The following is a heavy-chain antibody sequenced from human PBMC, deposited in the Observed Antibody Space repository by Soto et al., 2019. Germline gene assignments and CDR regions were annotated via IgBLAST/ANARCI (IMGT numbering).Heavy chain of an antibody. CDR1: GGSISSNY. CDR3: ARSYHNTIFGVVPYRGLDV. D-gene: IGHD3-3*01. V-gene: IGHV4-59*01. Sequence: SETLSLTWSLAGGSISSNYWSWIRQPPRKGLEWIGYIYYTGSTNFNPSLKNRVIISVDTSKNQFSLKLSSVTAADTAVYYCARSYHNTIFGVVPYRGLDVWGQGTKVTVYS. J-gene: IGHJ6*02. CDR2: IYYTGST.